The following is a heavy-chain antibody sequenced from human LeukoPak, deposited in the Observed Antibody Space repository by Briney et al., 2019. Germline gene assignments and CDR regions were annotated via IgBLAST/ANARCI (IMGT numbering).Heavy chain of an antibody. CDR1: GYTFTSYY. D-gene: IGHD3-22*01. CDR3: ASYYYDSSGVVGSDY. CDR2: INSSGGST. V-gene: IGHV1-46*03. Sequence: ASVKVSCKASGYTFTSYYMHWVRQAPGQGLEWMGIINSSGGSTSYAQKFQGRVTMTRDTSTSTVYMELSSLRSEDTAVYYCASYYYDSSGVVGSDYWGQGTLVTVSS. J-gene: IGHJ4*02.